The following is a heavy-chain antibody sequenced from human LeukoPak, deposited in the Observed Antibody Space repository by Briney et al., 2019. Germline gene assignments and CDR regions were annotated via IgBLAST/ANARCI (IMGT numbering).Heavy chain of an antibody. CDR3: ARVRPFGEYPFWGYYFDY. CDR1: GYTFTYRY. J-gene: IGHJ4*02. Sequence: ASVKVSCKASGYTFTYRYLHWVRQAPGQGLEWMGWINPNSGGTNYAQKFQGRVTMTRDTSISTAYMELSRLRSDDTAVYYCARVRPFGEYPFWGYYFDYWGQGTLVTVSS. CDR2: INPNSGGT. V-gene: IGHV1-2*02. D-gene: IGHD3-10*01.